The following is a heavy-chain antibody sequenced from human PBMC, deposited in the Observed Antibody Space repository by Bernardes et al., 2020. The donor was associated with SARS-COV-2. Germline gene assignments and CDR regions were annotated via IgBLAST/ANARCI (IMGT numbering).Heavy chain of an antibody. Sequence: ASVKVSCKTSGYTFASSGISWVRQAPGQGLEWMGWISTYNGNTKYAQKYKDKVTMIADTSTTTVYMELRSLRSDDTAVYYCARSKIQYFDRLFADNWFDTWGKGTLVTVSS. D-gene: IGHD3-9*01. CDR2: ISTYNGNT. J-gene: IGHJ5*02. CDR3: ARSKIQYFDRLFADNWFDT. V-gene: IGHV1-18*01. CDR1: GYTFASSG.